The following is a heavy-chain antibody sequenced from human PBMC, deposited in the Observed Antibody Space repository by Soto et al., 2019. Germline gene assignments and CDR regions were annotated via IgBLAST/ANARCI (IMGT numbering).Heavy chain of an antibody. J-gene: IGHJ4*02. CDR1: GYTFTSYG. D-gene: IGHD6-13*01. CDR3: ALDWAAAGPFDY. CDR2: ISAYNGNT. V-gene: IGHV1-18*01. Sequence: QVQLVQSGAEVKKPGAAVKVSCKDSGYTFTSYGISCVRQAPGQGLEWMGLISAYNGNTNYLQKLQGRVTMTTDTSTSPASMELRSLRSDDTAVYYCALDWAAAGPFDYGGKEPRVPFS.